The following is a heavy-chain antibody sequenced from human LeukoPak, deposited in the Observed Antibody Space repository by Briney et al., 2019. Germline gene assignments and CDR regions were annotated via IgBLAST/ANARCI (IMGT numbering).Heavy chain of an antibody. CDR1: GYTLTYNN. CDR3: ARDGGSYYGSGSYPSGWFDP. D-gene: IGHD3-10*01. Sequence: ASVEVSCKASGYTLTYNNISWVRQAPGQGLEWMGWINPNSGGTNYAQKFQGRVTMTRDTSISTAYMELSRLRSDDTAVYYCARDGGSYYGSGSYPSGWFDPWGQGTLVTVSS. V-gene: IGHV1-2*02. J-gene: IGHJ5*02. CDR2: INPNSGGT.